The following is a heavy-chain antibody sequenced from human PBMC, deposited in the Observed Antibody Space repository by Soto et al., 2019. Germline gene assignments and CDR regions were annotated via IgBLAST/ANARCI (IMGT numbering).Heavy chain of an antibody. CDR2: ISHSGGT. Sequence: QVQLQQGGAGLLKPSETLSLTCAVYGGFVSSGSYYWSWIRQPPGKGLDWIGEISHSGGTHFNPSLKSRVTISVDTSKNQFSLKMSSVTAAHTALYYCARVERGTATTVVDAFDIWGPGTMVTVSS. CDR3: ARVERGTATTVVDAFDI. J-gene: IGHJ3*02. V-gene: IGHV4-34*01. D-gene: IGHD1-1*01. CDR1: GGFVSSGSYY.